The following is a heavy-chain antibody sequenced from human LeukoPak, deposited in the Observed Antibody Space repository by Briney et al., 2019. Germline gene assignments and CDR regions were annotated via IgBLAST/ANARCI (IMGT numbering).Heavy chain of an antibody. V-gene: IGHV3-48*03. CDR1: GFTFSSSE. Sequence: GGSLRLSCAASGFTFSSSEMHWVRQAPGKGLEWLSHISTSGGTIYSADSVRGRFTISRDNAKNSLYLQLNTLRIEDTAVYYCARDQGNSGYDLAFDYWGQGTLVTVSS. D-gene: IGHD5-12*01. J-gene: IGHJ4*02. CDR3: ARDQGNSGYDLAFDY. CDR2: ISTSGGTI.